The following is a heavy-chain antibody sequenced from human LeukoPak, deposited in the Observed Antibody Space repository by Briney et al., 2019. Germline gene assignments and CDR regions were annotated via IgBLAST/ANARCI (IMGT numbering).Heavy chain of an antibody. D-gene: IGHD6-19*01. Sequence: SETLSLTCTVSGGSISSYYWSWIRQPAGKGLEWIGRIYTGGSTNYNPSLKSRVTMSVDTSKNQFSLKLSSVTAADTAVYYCARDFAVTGPMDYFDYWGQGTLVTVSS. CDR2: IYTGGST. V-gene: IGHV4-4*07. CDR1: GGSISSYY. CDR3: ARDFAVTGPMDYFDY. J-gene: IGHJ4*02.